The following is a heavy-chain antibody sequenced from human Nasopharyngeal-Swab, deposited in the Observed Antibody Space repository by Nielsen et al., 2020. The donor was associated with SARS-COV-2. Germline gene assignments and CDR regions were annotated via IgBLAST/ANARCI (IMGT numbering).Heavy chain of an antibody. Sequence: ASVKVSCKASGYTFTGYYMLWVRQAPGQGLEWMGIINPSGGSTSYAQKFQGRVTMTRDTSTSTVYMEMSSLRSEDTAVYYCARDYPRGSFALYYGMDVWGQGTTVTVSS. J-gene: IGHJ6*02. CDR3: ARDYPRGSFALYYGMDV. CDR1: GYTFTGYY. D-gene: IGHD1-26*01. CDR2: INPSGGST. V-gene: IGHV1-46*01.